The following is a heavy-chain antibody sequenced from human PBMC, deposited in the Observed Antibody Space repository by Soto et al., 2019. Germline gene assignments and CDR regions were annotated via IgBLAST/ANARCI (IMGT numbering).Heavy chain of an antibody. D-gene: IGHD2-2*01. J-gene: IGHJ6*03. Sequence: GGSLRLSCAASGFTFSSYAMSWVRQAPGKGLEWVSGINWNSGSTGYADSVKGRFTISRDNAKNFLYLYMNSLRAEDTALYHCASDYGVVVPAAIFSTYYYYMDVWGKGTTVTAP. CDR1: GFTFSSYA. V-gene: IGHV3-20*01. CDR3: ASDYGVVVPAAIFSTYYYYMDV. CDR2: INWNSGST.